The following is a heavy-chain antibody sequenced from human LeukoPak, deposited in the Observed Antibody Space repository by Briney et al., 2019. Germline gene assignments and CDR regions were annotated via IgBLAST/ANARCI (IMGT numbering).Heavy chain of an antibody. CDR2: INPNSGGT. CDR1: GYTFTGYY. Sequence: GASVKVSYKASGYTFTGYYMHWVRQAPGQGLEWMGWINPNSGGTNYAQKFQGRVTMTRDTSISTAYMELSRLRSDDTAVYYCARDGFYSYYYMDVWGKGTTVTVSS. J-gene: IGHJ6*03. CDR3: ARDGFYSYYYMDV. D-gene: IGHD5-12*01. V-gene: IGHV1-2*02.